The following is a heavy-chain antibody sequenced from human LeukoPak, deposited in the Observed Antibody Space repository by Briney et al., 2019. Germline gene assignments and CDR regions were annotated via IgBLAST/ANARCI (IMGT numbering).Heavy chain of an antibody. Sequence: SQTLSLTCAISGDSVSSNSAAWNWIRLSPSRGLEWLGRTYYRSKWYNHYAVSVESRITINPDTSKNQFSLQLNSVTPDDTAVYYCATSTAPGTDAFDIWGQGTMVTVSS. CDR3: ATSTAPGTDAFDI. D-gene: IGHD6-13*01. J-gene: IGHJ3*02. CDR2: TYYRSKWYN. CDR1: GDSVSSNSAA. V-gene: IGHV6-1*01.